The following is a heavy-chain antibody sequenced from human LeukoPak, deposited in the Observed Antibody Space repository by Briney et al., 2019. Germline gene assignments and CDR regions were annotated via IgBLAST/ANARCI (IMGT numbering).Heavy chain of an antibody. CDR1: GFTFGVYA. CDR2: IRSKAYGGTT. J-gene: IGHJ3*02. D-gene: IGHD2-15*01. CDR3: MGLVVVAANAFDI. V-gene: IGHV3-49*04. Sequence: PGGSLSLSCAASGFTFGVYAMSWVRQAPGKGLEWVGFIRSKAYGGTTEYAASVRGRFTISRDDSKSIAYLQMNSLKTEDTAVYYCMGLVVVAANAFDIWGQGTMVTVSS.